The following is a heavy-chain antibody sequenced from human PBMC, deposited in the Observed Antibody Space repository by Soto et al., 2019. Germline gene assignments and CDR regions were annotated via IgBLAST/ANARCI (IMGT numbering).Heavy chain of an antibody. CDR1: GGSISNRTYF. V-gene: IGHV4-39*01. J-gene: IGHJ3*02. CDR3: ARHPFGLRLGGISLGAFDT. CDR2: VYYSGST. Sequence: QLQLQESGPGLLKPSETLSLTCTVSGGSISNRTYFWGWIRQPPGKGLEWIGSVYYSGSTYYNPSLRNLVTISADTSKNQFSLKLRSVASGDTAVYSCARHPFGLRLGGISLGAFDTWGQGTMVTVSS. D-gene: IGHD3-16*02.